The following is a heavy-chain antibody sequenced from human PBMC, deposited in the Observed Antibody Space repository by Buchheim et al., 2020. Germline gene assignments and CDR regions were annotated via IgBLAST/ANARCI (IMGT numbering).Heavy chain of an antibody. D-gene: IGHD3-16*02. CDR1: GFTFSNYA. CDR3: AKAIGNYIWGTYLDY. Sequence: EVQLLESGGGLVQPGGSLRLSCTVSGFTFSNYAMNWVRQAPGKGLEWVSVISGGDITYYAESVEGRFTIFRDNSRNTLYLQMNSLRAENSAVYYCAKAIGNYIWGTYLDYWGQGTL. J-gene: IGHJ4*02. V-gene: IGHV3-23*01. CDR2: ISGGDIT.